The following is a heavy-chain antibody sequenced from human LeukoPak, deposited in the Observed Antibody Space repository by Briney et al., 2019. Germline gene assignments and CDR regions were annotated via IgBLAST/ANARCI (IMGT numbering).Heavy chain of an antibody. D-gene: IGHD2-2*01. CDR3: ARDRAVPAAIHYWYFDL. CDR2: ISAYNGNT. Sequence: ASVTLSFKASGYTFTIYGISWVRQAPGQGLEWMGWISAYNGNTNYAQKLQGRVTMTTDTSTSTAYMELRSLRSDDTAVYYCARDRAVPAAIHYWYFDLWGRGTLVTVSS. V-gene: IGHV1-18*01. CDR1: GYTFTIYG. J-gene: IGHJ2*01.